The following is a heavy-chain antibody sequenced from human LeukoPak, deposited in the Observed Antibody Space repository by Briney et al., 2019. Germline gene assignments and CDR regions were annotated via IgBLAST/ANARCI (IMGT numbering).Heavy chain of an antibody. CDR1: GYTFTSYG. V-gene: IGHV1-18*01. CDR2: TSAYNGDT. J-gene: IGHJ5*02. Sequence: ASVKVSCKASGYTFTSYGISRLRQAPGQGLGWMGWTSAYNGDTNYAQKLHGRVTMTTDTSTSTAYMELRSLRSDDTAVYYCARSELRYFDWLSMNNWFDPWGQGTLVTVSS. D-gene: IGHD3-9*01. CDR3: ARSELRYFDWLSMNNWFDP.